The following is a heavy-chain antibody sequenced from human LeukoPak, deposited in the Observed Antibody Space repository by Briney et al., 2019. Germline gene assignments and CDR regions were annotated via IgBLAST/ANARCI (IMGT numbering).Heavy chain of an antibody. CDR2: IYTSGST. V-gene: IGHV4-4*07. D-gene: IGHD3-10*01. J-gene: IGHJ3*02. CDR3: ARDRAMVRGVKWGDAFDI. CDR1: GGSFSGYY. Sequence: PSETLSLTCAVYGGSFSGYYWSRIRQPAGKGLEWIGRIYTSGSTNYNPSLKSRVTMSVDTSKNQFSLKLSSVTAADTAVYYCARDRAMVRGVKWGDAFDIWGQGTMVTVSS.